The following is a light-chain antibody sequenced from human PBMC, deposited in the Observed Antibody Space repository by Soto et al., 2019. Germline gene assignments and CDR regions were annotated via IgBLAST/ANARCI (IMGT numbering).Light chain of an antibody. V-gene: IGKV1-39*01. J-gene: IGKJ2*01. CDR3: QQSYSTPYT. CDR1: QSISTS. Sequence: DIQMTQSPSSLSASVGDRVTIACRASQSISTSLNWYQQKPGKVPKLLIYVASSLQSGVPSRFSGSGSGTDFTLTISSLQPEDFATYFCQQSYSTPYTFGQGTKLEIK. CDR2: VAS.